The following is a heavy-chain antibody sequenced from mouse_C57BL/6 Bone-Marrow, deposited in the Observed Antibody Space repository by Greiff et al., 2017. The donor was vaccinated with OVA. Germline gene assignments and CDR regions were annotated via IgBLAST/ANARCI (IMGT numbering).Heavy chain of an antibody. D-gene: IGHD1-1*01. Sequence: QVQLQQSGAELVRPGTSVKVSCKASGYAFTNYLIEWVKQRPGQGLEWIGVINPGSGGTNYNEKFKGKATLTADKSSSTAYMQLSSLTSEDSAVYFCARSYYYGSSYVDYWGQGTPLTVSS. CDR1: GYAFTNYL. CDR2: INPGSGGT. CDR3: ARSYYYGSSYVDY. V-gene: IGHV1-54*01. J-gene: IGHJ2*01.